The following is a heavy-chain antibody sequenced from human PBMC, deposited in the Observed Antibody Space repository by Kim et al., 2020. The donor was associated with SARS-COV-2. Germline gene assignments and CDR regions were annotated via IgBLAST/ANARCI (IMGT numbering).Heavy chain of an antibody. J-gene: IGHJ4*02. V-gene: IGHV3-30*04. CDR2: ISYDGSNK. CDR1: GFTFSSYA. Sequence: GGSLRLSCAASGFTFSSYAMHWVRQAPGKGLEWVAVISYDGSNKYYADSVKGRFTISRDNSKNTLYLQMNSLRAEDTAVYYCARASWGAVAMPVDYWGQGTLVTVSS. D-gene: IGHD6-19*01. CDR3: ARASWGAVAMPVDY.